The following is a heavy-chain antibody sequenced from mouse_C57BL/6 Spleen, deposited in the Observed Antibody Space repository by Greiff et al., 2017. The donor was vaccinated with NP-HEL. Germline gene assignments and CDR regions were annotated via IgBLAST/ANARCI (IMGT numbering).Heavy chain of an antibody. Sequence: VQLQQSGAELVRPGASVKLSCKASGYTFTDYYINWVKQRPGQGLEWIARIYPGSGNTYYNEKFKGKGTLTAEKSSSTAYMQLSSLTSEDSAVYFVARGGYDYGYYFDYWGQGTTLTVSS. V-gene: IGHV1-76*01. CDR1: GYTFTDYY. CDR3: ARGGYDYGYYFDY. CDR2: IYPGSGNT. J-gene: IGHJ2*01. D-gene: IGHD2-4*01.